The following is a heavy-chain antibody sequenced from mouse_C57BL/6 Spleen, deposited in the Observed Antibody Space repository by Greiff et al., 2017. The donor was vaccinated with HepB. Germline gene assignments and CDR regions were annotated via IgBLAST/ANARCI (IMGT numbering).Heavy chain of an antibody. CDR1: GYAFSSSW. CDR3: AREGSGSRYYYAMDY. J-gene: IGHJ4*01. Sequence: QVQLQQSGPELVKPGASVKISCKASGYAFSSSWMNWVKQRPGKGLEWIGRIYPGDGDTNYNGKFKGKATLTADKSSSTAYMHLSSLTSEDSAVYFCAREGSGSRYYYAMDYWGQGTSVTVSS. CDR2: IYPGDGDT. D-gene: IGHD1-1*01. V-gene: IGHV1-82*01.